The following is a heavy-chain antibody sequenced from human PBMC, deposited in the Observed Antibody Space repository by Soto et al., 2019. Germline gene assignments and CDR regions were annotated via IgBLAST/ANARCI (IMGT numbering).Heavy chain of an antibody. CDR2: IYPGDSDT. V-gene: IGHV5-51*01. J-gene: IGHJ6*02. D-gene: IGHD2-21*02. CDR3: AGTYCGGDCYPSGYYGMDV. CDR1: GYSFTSYW. Sequence: GESLKISCKGSGYSFTSYWIGWVRQMPGKGLEWMGIIYPGDSDTRYSPSFQGQVTISADKSISTAYLQWSSLKASDTAMYYCAGTYCGGDCYPSGYYGMDVWGQGTTVTVSS.